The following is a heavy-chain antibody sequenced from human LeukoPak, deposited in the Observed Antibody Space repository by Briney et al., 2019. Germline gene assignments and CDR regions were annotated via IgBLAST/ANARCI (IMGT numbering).Heavy chain of an antibody. Sequence: ASVKVSCKTSGYTFIEYYLHWVRQTPGQAFEYMGIINPAGGSTSYHHNFQGRVTMTREAPTTTIYMELRNLTSDDTAVYYCARGQLGPTSAPFDSWGQGTLVTVSS. V-gene: IGHV1-46*01. D-gene: IGHD6-13*01. CDR3: ARGQLGPTSAPFDS. CDR2: INPAGGST. CDR1: GYTFIEYY. J-gene: IGHJ4*02.